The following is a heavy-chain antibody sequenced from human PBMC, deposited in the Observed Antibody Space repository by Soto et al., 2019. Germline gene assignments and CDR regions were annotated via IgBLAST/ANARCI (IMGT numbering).Heavy chain of an antibody. CDR1: GYTFTSYY. V-gene: IGHV1-46*01. CDR3: ARDSPPRTAILSFDY. J-gene: IGHJ4*02. D-gene: IGHD2-2*02. CDR2: INPSGGST. Sequence: ASVKVSCKASGYTFTSYYMHWVRQAPGQGLEWMGIINPSGGSTSYAQKFQGRVTMTRDTSTSTVYMEPSSLRSEDTAVYYCARDSPPRTAILSFDYWGQGTLVTVSS.